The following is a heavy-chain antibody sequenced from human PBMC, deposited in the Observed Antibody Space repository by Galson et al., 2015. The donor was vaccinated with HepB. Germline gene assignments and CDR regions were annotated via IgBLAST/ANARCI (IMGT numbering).Heavy chain of an antibody. CDR1: GFTFSHFS. V-gene: IGHV3-48*01. D-gene: IGHD2-8*01. Sequence: SLRLSCAASGFTFSHFSMTWVRQAPGKGLEWVSFISSSSATIYYADSVKGRFTISRDNAKNSLYLQMNSLRAEDTAVYYCARDPPQDIVPGDYWGQGTLVTVSS. CDR2: ISSSSATI. CDR3: ARDPPQDIVPGDY. J-gene: IGHJ4*02.